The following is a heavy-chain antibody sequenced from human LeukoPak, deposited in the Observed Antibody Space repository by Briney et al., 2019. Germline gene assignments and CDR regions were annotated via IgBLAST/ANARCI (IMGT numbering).Heavy chain of an antibody. CDR1: GFTFNSYW. D-gene: IGHD6-19*01. J-gene: IGHJ4*02. CDR3: ASSAWYHYFEY. Sequence: QSGGSLRLSCAASGFTFNSYWMYWVRQAPGKGLEWVASIKEDGSERYYVDSVKGRFTISRDNAKNSLYLQMNSLRAEDTAVYYCASSAWYHYFEYWGQGTLVTVSS. V-gene: IGHV3-7*01. CDR2: IKEDGSER.